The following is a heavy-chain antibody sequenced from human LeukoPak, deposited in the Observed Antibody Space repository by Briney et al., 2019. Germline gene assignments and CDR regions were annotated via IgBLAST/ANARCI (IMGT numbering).Heavy chain of an antibody. D-gene: IGHD1-7*01. CDR1: GYTFTSYY. V-gene: IGHV1-46*01. J-gene: IGHJ6*02. Sequence: ASVKVSCKASGYTFTSYYMHWVRQAPGQGLEWMGIINPSGGSTSYAQKFQGRVTMTRDTSTSTVYMELSSLRSEDTAVYYCAREGLKEATTSDYYYYGIDVWGQGTTVTVSS. CDR2: INPSGGST. CDR3: AREGLKEATTSDYYYYGIDV.